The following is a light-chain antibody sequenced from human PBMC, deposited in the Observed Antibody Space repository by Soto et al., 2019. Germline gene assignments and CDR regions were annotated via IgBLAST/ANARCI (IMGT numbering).Light chain of an antibody. Sequence: DIPMTQSPSSLSASVGDRVTITCRTSQSITTYLNWYQHKPGNAPKLLIYAASILQSGVPSRFSGSGSGTDFTLTISTLQPEDFGTYYCQQSYSTLPITFGQGTRLDIK. V-gene: IGKV1-39*01. CDR3: QQSYSTLPIT. CDR2: AAS. J-gene: IGKJ5*01. CDR1: QSITTY.